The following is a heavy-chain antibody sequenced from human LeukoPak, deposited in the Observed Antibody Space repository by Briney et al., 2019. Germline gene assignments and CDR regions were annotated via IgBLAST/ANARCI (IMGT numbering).Heavy chain of an antibody. V-gene: IGHV3-48*03. D-gene: IGHD3-10*01. Sequence: GSLRLSCAASGFTFSSYEMNWVRQAPGKGLEWVSYISSSGSTIYHADSVKGRFTISRDNAKNSLYLQMNSLRAEGTAVHYCARGVGEAFDIWGQGTMVTVSS. J-gene: IGHJ3*02. CDR1: GFTFSSYE. CDR3: ARGVGEAFDI. CDR2: ISSSGSTI.